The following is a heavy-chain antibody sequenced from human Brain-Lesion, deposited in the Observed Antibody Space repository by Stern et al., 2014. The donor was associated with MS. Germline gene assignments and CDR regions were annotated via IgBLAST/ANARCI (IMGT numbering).Heavy chain of an antibody. J-gene: IGHJ5*02. Sequence: VQLVQSGGDLVQPGGSLRLSCTASGFTFSTYWMHWVRQAPGKGLVWVSRINGAGGRTSYADSVKGRFTISRDNAKNTLYVQMNSLRVEDTAVYYCARAHVDTWDWFDPWGQGTLVTVSS. D-gene: IGHD5-18*01. V-gene: IGHV3-74*02. CDR1: GFTFSTYW. CDR3: ARAHVDTWDWFDP. CDR2: INGAGGRT.